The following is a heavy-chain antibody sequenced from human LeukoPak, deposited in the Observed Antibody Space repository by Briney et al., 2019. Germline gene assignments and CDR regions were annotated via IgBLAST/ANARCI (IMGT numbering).Heavy chain of an antibody. J-gene: IGHJ1*01. V-gene: IGHV4-30-4*01. D-gene: IGHD2-8*02. CDR1: GGSISSGDYY. Sequence: SQTLSLTCTVSGGSISSGDYYWSWIRQPPGKGLEWIGYIYYSGSTYYNPSLKSRVTISVDTSENQFSLRLSSVTAADTAVYDCARTSRTGEPEYFQHWGQGTLVTVSS. CDR2: IYYSGST. CDR3: ARTSRTGEPEYFQH.